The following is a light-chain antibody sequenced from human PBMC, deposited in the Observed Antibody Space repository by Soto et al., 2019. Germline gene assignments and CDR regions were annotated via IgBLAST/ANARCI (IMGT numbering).Light chain of an antibody. CDR2: LGS. Sequence: EIVMTQSPLSLPVTPGEPASISCRSSQSLLYSNGYNYLDWYLQKPGQSPQLLIYLGSNRASGVPDRFSGSGSGTDFTLKISRVEAEDVGVYYCIEALQVPHTFGQGTKLEIK. V-gene: IGKV2-28*01. CDR3: IEALQVPHT. CDR1: QSLLYSNGYNY. J-gene: IGKJ2*01.